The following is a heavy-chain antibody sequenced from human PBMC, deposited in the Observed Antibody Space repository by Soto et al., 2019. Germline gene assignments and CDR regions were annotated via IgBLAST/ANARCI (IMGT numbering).Heavy chain of an antibody. D-gene: IGHD2-2*01. CDR2: IYHSGIA. CDR3: AGIPHALYYFDF. CDR1: GGSISSINYY. V-gene: IGHV4-31*03. J-gene: IGHJ4*02. Sequence: SETLSLTCTVSGGSISSINYYWSWIRHLPGKGLEWIGYIYHSGIAYYNPSLKSRVHLSVDTSKNQLSLNLSSVTAADTAVYYCAGIPHALYYFDFWGQGALVTVSS.